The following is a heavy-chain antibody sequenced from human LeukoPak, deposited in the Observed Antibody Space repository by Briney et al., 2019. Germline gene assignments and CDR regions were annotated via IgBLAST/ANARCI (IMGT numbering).Heavy chain of an antibody. V-gene: IGHV3-7*01. CDR2: IKQDGSET. D-gene: IGHD6-13*01. CDR3: ARDAHSSSWFQDY. J-gene: IGHJ4*02. Sequence: GGSLRLCCVASGFPFSNFWMTWVRHAPGKGLEWVANIKQDGSETHYVDSVKGRFTISRDNAKNSLYLQMNSLRAEDAGLYYCARDAHSSSWFQDYWGQATLVTVSS. CDR1: GFPFSNFW.